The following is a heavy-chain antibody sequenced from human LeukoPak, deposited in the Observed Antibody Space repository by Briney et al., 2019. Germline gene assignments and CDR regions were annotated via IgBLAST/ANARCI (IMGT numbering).Heavy chain of an antibody. CDR3: AKDSSSWLLRDFDY. Sequence: GGTLRLSCAASGFTFSSYGMSWVRQAPGKGLEWVSAISGSGGSTYYADSVKGRFTISRDNSKNTLYLQMNSLRAEDTAVYYCAKDSSSWLLRDFDYWGQGTLVTVSS. D-gene: IGHD6-13*01. V-gene: IGHV3-23*01. J-gene: IGHJ4*02. CDR2: ISGSGGST. CDR1: GFTFSSYG.